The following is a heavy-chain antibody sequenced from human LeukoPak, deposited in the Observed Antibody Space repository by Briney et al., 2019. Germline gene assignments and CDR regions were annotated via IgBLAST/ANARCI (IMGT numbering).Heavy chain of an antibody. CDR3: AKEAHSGSYYGGPDY. V-gene: IGHV3-30*02. CDR1: GFTVSSNY. D-gene: IGHD1-26*01. CDR2: IRYDGSNK. Sequence: GGSLRLSCAASGFTVSSNYMSWVRQAPGKGLEWVAFIRYDGSNKYYADSVKGRFTISRDNSKNTLYLQMNSLRAEDTAVYYCAKEAHSGSYYGGPDYWGQGTLVTVSP. J-gene: IGHJ4*02.